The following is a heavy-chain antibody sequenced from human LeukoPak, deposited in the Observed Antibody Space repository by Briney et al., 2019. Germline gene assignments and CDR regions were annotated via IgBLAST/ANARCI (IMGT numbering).Heavy chain of an antibody. J-gene: IGHJ6*02. CDR1: GGSFSGYY. CDR3: ARGLQH. V-gene: IGHV4-34*01. Sequence: SETLSLTCAVYGGSFSGYYWSWIRQPPGKGLEWIGEINHSGSTNYNPSLKSRVTISVDTSKNQFSLKLSSVTAADTAVYYCARGLQHWGQGTTVTVSS. CDR2: INHSGST.